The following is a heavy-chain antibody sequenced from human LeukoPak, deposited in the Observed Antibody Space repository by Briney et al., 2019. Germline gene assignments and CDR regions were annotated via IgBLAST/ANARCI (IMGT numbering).Heavy chain of an antibody. J-gene: IGHJ4*02. CDR2: IIPIFGTA. CDR3: ARDPGVAAAGTDPNFDY. D-gene: IGHD6-13*01. V-gene: IGHV1-69*13. Sequence: GASVKVSCKASGGTFSSYAISWVRQAPGQGLEWMGGIIPIFGTANYAQKFQGRVTITADEPTSTAYMELSSLRSEDTAVYYCARDPGVAAAGTDPNFDYWGQGTLVTVSS. CDR1: GGTFSSYA.